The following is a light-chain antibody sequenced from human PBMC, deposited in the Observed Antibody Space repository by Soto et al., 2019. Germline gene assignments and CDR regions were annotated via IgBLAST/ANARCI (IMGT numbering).Light chain of an antibody. Sequence: EIVLTQSPGTLSLSPGERATLSCRASQSVSSNYLAWYQQKPGQAPRLLIYGASSRATGIPDRFSGSGSGTDFTLTISRLEPEDFAVYYCQQCGNSPFTFCPGTKVDIK. CDR3: QQCGNSPFT. V-gene: IGKV3-20*01. CDR1: QSVSSNY. CDR2: GAS. J-gene: IGKJ3*01.